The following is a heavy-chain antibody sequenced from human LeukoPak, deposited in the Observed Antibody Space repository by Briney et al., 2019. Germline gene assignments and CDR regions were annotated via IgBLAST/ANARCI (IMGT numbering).Heavy chain of an antibody. CDR2: ISSSSSYI. Sequence: GGSLRLSCAASGFTFSSYSMNWVRQAPGKGLEWVSSISSSSSYIYYADSVKGRFTISRDNAKNSLYLQMNSLRVEDTAVYYCATEGFQTRPLSGWGQGTLVTVSS. D-gene: IGHD6-6*01. J-gene: IGHJ4*02. V-gene: IGHV3-21*01. CDR3: ATEGFQTRPLSG. CDR1: GFTFSSYS.